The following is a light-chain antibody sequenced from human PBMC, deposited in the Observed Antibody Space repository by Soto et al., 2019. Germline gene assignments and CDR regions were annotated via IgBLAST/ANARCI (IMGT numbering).Light chain of an antibody. Sequence: DIQMTQSPSTLSASVGDRVTITCRASQSISSWLAWYQQNPGKAPKLLIYDASSLESGVPSRFSGSGSGTEFTLTISSLQPDDFATYYCQQYNSYVFTFGPGTKVDIK. CDR3: QQYNSYVFT. CDR1: QSISSW. J-gene: IGKJ3*01. V-gene: IGKV1-5*01. CDR2: DAS.